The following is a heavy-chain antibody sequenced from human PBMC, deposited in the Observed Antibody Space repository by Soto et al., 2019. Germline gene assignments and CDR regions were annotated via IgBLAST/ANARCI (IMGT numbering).Heavy chain of an antibody. CDR3: ARSVRGVVNTGIDY. J-gene: IGHJ4*02. V-gene: IGHV3-30*04. CDR2: ISFDGSSE. Sequence: PGGSLRLSCVVSGFTFSTYAMYWVRQAPGKGLEWVALISFDGSSEYYADSVKGRFTISRDNSKDTLYLQMNSLRAEDTAVFYCARSVRGVVNTGIDYWGQGTLVTVSS. CDR1: GFTFSTYA. D-gene: IGHD3-10*01.